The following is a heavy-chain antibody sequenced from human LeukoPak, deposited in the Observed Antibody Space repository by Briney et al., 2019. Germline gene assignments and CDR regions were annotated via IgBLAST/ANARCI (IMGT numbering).Heavy chain of an antibody. CDR1: GFTFSSYA. CDR3: AKGRGWEASYYYYYMDV. V-gene: IGHV3-30*04. CDR2: ISYDGSNK. J-gene: IGHJ6*03. D-gene: IGHD1-26*01. Sequence: GGSLRLSCAASGFTFSSYAMHWVRQAPGKGLEWVAVISYDGSNKYYTDSVKGRFTISRDNSKNTLYLQMNSLRAEDTAVYYCAKGRGWEASYYYYYMDVWGKGTTVTISS.